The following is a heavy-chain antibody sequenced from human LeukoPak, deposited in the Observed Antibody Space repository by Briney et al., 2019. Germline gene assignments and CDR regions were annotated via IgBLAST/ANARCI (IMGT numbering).Heavy chain of an antibody. CDR1: GFTFSDYY. J-gene: IGHJ6*02. CDR3: ARAEVAVAGYNYYYYGMDV. V-gene: IGHV3-11*06. Sequence: GGSLRLSCAASGFTFSDYYMSWIRQAAGKGLEWVSYISSSSSYTNYADSVKGRFTISRDNAKNSLYLQMNSLRAEDTAVYYCARAEVAVAGYNYYYYGMDVWGRGTTVTVSS. CDR2: ISSSSSYT. D-gene: IGHD6-19*01.